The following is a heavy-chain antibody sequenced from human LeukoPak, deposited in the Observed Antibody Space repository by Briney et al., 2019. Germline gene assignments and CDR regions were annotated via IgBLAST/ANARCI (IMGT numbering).Heavy chain of an antibody. D-gene: IGHD2-15*01. CDR1: GGSISSYY. Sequence: PSETLSLTCTVSGGSISSYYWSWIRQPAGKGLEWIGRIYTSGSTNYNPSLKSRVTMSVDTSKNQFSLKLSSVTAADTAVYYCARDRPAVVAATRYYGMDVWGQGTTVTVSS. CDR2: IYTSGST. J-gene: IGHJ6*02. CDR3: ARDRPAVVAATRYYGMDV. V-gene: IGHV4-4*07.